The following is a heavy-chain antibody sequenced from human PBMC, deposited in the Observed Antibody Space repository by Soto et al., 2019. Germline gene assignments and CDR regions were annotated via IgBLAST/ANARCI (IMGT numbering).Heavy chain of an antibody. Sequence: EVQLVESGGGLVQPGGSLRLSCVTSAFKMSDFWMSWVRQAPGKGLEWVAYINQDSNETHYGVSVKARFTISRDNAKNSLYLQMNSLRAEDTAVFYCARLKSGSYSLEHWCQGTLVTVSS. CDR2: INQDSNET. CDR1: AFKMSDFW. J-gene: IGHJ4*02. V-gene: IGHV3-7*05. CDR3: ARLKSGSYSLEH. D-gene: IGHD1-26*01.